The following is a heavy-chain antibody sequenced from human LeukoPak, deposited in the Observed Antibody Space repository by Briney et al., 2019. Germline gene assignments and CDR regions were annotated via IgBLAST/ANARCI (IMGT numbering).Heavy chain of an antibody. V-gene: IGHV3-23*01. CDR3: AKARSYGYFDY. CDR2: ISGSGIST. J-gene: IGHJ4*02. D-gene: IGHD5-18*01. Sequence: PGGSQRLSCAASGFTFSSYAMSWVRQAPGKGLEWVSGISGSGISTYYADSVKGRFTISRDSSKNTLYLQMNSLRAEDTAIYYCAKARSYGYFDYWGQRTLVTVSS. CDR1: GFTFSSYA.